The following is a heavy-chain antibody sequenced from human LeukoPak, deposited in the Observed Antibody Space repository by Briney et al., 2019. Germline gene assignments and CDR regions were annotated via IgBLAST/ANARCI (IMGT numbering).Heavy chain of an antibody. CDR1: GGTFSSYG. V-gene: IGHV1-69*06. J-gene: IGHJ4*02. D-gene: IGHD2-2*01. CDR2: IIPIFGTA. CDR3: ARDSCSSTSCLSIDDY. Sequence: GSSVKVSCKASGGTFSSYGISWVRQAPGQGLEWMGRIIPIFGTANYGQKFQGRVTITADTSTSTAYMELSSLRSEDTAVYYCARDSCSSTSCLSIDDYWGQGTLVTVSS.